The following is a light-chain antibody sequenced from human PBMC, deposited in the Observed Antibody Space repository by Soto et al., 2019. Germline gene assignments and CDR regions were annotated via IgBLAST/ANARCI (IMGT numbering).Light chain of an antibody. CDR2: DAS. Sequence: DIQMTQSHSTLSASVGDRFTITCRASQSVNNWLAWYQQKPGKAPKLLIYDASNLESGVPSRFSGSGSGTEFTLTISSLQPDDFATYYCQQYSSFSTFGGGTKVDI. J-gene: IGKJ4*01. CDR3: QQYSSFST. V-gene: IGKV1-5*01. CDR1: QSVNNW.